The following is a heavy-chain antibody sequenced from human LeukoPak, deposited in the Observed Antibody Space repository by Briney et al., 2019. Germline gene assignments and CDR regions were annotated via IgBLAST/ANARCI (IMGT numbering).Heavy chain of an antibody. CDR2: INSDGSST. CDR3: ASHFDWRN. D-gene: IGHD3-9*01. Sequence: GGSLRLSCAASGFAFSTYWMHWGRQAPGKGLVWVSRINSDGSSTIYADSVKGRFTISSDNAKTTLYLQMNSLSAEDTAVYYCASHFDWRNWGQGTLVTVSS. V-gene: IGHV3-74*01. CDR1: GFAFSTYW. J-gene: IGHJ4*02.